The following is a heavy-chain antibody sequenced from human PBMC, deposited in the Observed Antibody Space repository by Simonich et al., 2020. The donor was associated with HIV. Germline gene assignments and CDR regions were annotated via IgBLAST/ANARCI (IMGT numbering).Heavy chain of an antibody. CDR3: ASGMMGFDY. CDR2: TNPNIGGT. J-gene: IGHJ4*02. V-gene: IGHV1-2*06. D-gene: IGHD3-16*01. CDR1: GSRYTGFY. Sequence: QVQLVQSGAEVKKPGASVKVSCKASGSRYTGFYMHWVRQAPGQGLEWVDRTNPNIGGTDYEQTDQGRVTLTSDTSISTAYMELSGLRSDDTAVYYCASGMMGFDYWGQGTLVTVSS.